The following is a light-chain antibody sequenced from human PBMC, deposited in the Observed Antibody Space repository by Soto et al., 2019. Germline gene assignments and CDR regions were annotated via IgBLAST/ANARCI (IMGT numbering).Light chain of an antibody. J-gene: IGKJ1*01. V-gene: IGKV1-5*01. CDR1: QSISSW. CDR3: QQYTSYPWT. CDR2: DAS. Sequence: DIQMTQSPSTLSASVGDRVTITCRASQSISSWLAWYQQKPGKAPKLLIYDASSLESGVPSRFSGSGYGTEFTLTISSLQPDDFATYYCQQYTSYPWTFGQGTKVDIK.